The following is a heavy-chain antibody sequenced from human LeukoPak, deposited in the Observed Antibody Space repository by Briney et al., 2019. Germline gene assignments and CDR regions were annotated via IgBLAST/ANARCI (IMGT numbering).Heavy chain of an antibody. Sequence: PSETLSLTCAVSGGSISSGGYSWSWIRQPPGKGLEWIGYIYYSGSTYYNPSLKSRVTILVDTSKNQFSLKLSSVTAADTAVYYCYGSGSYRYNTFNYWGQGTLVTVSS. CDR1: GGSISSGGYS. D-gene: IGHD3-10*01. CDR2: IYYSGST. V-gene: IGHV4-30-4*07. CDR3: YGSGSYRYNTFNY. J-gene: IGHJ4*02.